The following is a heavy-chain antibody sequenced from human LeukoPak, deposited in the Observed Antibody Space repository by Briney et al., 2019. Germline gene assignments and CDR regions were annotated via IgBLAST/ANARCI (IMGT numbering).Heavy chain of an antibody. J-gene: IGHJ4*02. CDR2: IYSGGNT. V-gene: IGHV3-53*05. Sequence: GGSLRLSCTVSGFTVSSNSWSWVRQAPGKGLEWVSFIYSGGNTHYSDSVKGRFTISRDNSKNTLYLQMNSLRAEDTAVYYCARGRSHYYDSSGPTGYYFDYWGQGTLVTVSS. CDR1: GFTVSSNS. CDR3: ARGRSHYYDSSGPTGYYFDY. D-gene: IGHD3-22*01.